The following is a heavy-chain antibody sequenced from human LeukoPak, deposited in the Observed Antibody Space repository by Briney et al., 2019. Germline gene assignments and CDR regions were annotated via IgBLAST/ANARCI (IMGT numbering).Heavy chain of an antibody. CDR3: VGTGPLSSNGRDFNY. CDR1: GFPFSSYG. Sequence: PGRSLRLSCVASGFPFSSYGMHWVRQAPGKGLEWVAVIWSVGGAEYYADSVKGRFTISRDNSKNMLFLQMNSLRAEDTAVYYCVGTGPLSSNGRDFNYWGQGTLVTVSS. D-gene: IGHD6-19*01. CDR2: IWSVGGAE. V-gene: IGHV3-33*01. J-gene: IGHJ4*02.